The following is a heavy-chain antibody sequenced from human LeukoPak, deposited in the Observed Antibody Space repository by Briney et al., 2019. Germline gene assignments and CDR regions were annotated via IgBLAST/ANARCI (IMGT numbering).Heavy chain of an antibody. J-gene: IGHJ4*02. CDR3: ARERSGSYRFDY. V-gene: IGHV4-59*01. CDR2: IYYSGST. Sequence: PSETLSLTCTVSGGSISSYYWSWIRQPPGKGLEWIGYIYYSGSTNYNPSLKSRVTISVDTSKNQFSLKLSSVTAADTAVYYCARERSGSYRFDYWGQGTLVTVSS. D-gene: IGHD1-26*01. CDR1: GGSISSYY.